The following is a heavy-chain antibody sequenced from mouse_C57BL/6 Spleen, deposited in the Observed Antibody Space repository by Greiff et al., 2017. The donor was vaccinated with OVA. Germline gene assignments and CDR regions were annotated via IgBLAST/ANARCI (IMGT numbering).Heavy chain of an antibody. CDR2: ILPNSGST. CDR1: GYTFTSYW. J-gene: IGHJ4*01. D-gene: IGHD4-1*01. CDR3: ANTLTGPMDY. V-gene: IGHV1-64*01. Sequence: QVQLKQPGAELVQPGASVKLSCKASGYTFTSYWMHWVKQRPGQGLEWIGMILPNSGSTNYNEKFKSKATLTVDKSSRTAYMQLSSLTSEDSAVYYCANTLTGPMDYWGQGTSVTVSS.